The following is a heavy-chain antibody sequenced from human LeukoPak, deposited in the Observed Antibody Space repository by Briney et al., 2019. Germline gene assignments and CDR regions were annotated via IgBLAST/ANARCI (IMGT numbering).Heavy chain of an antibody. J-gene: IGHJ4*02. Sequence: KTSETLSLTCTVSGGSISSSSYYWGWIRQPPGKGLEWIGSIYYSGSTYYNPSLKSRVTISVDTSKNQFSLKLSSVTAADTAVYYCARRRFVRGPDVVNPFDYWGQGTLVTVSS. CDR3: ARRRFVRGPDVVNPFDY. V-gene: IGHV4-39*01. CDR2: IYYSGST. CDR1: GGSISSSSYY. D-gene: IGHD2-8*01.